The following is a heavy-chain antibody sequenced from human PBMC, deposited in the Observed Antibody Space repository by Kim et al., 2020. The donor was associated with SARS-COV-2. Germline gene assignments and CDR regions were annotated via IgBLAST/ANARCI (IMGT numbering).Heavy chain of an antibody. J-gene: IGHJ4*02. CDR2: INHSGST. V-gene: IGHV4-34*01. Sequence: SETLSLTCAVYGGSFSGYYWSWIRQPPGKGLEWIGEINHSGSTNYNPSLKSRVTISVDTSKNQFSLKLSSVTAADTAVYYCARSQSTRRVRGSRGVPVDYWGQGTLVTVSS. CDR3: ARSQSTRRVRGSRGVPVDY. D-gene: IGHD3-10*01. CDR1: GGSFSGYY.